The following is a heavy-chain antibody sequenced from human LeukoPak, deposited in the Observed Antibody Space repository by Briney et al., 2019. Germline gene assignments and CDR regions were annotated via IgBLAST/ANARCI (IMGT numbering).Heavy chain of an antibody. CDR3: ARAADYGGNSDYYYMDV. D-gene: IGHD4-23*01. CDR2: IIPIFGTA. Sequence: SVKVSCKASGGTFSSYAISWVRQAPGQGLEWMGGIIPIFGTANYAQKFQGRVTITADESTSTAYMELSSLRSEDTAVYYCARAADYGGNSDYYYMDVWGKGTTVTVSS. V-gene: IGHV1-69*01. CDR1: GGTFSSYA. J-gene: IGHJ6*03.